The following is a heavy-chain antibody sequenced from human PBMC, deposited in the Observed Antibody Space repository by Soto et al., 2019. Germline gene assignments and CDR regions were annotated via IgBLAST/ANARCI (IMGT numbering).Heavy chain of an antibody. Sequence: GGSLRLSCAASGFTFSDYYMSWIRQAPGKGLEWVSYISSSGSTIYYADSVKGRFTISRDNAKNSLYLQMNSLRAEDTAVYYCARYDFWSGYHLSPWFDPWGQGTLVTVSS. V-gene: IGHV3-11*01. CDR2: ISSSGSTI. CDR3: ARYDFWSGYHLSPWFDP. D-gene: IGHD3-3*01. J-gene: IGHJ5*02. CDR1: GFTFSDYY.